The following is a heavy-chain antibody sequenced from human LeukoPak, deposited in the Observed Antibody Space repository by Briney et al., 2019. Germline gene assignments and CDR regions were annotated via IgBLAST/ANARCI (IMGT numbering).Heavy chain of an antibody. Sequence: GGSLRLSCAASGFTFSSYSMNWVRQAPGRGLEWVSSISSGSNFIYYADSVRGRFTISRDNSKNSLYLQMNSLRAEDTAVYYCRRRHCRSSSCSASRYSYYYMDVWGKGTTVTVSS. CDR3: RRRHCRSSSCSASRYSYYYMDV. D-gene: IGHD2-2*01. J-gene: IGHJ6*03. V-gene: IGHV3-21*01. CDR1: GFTFSSYS. CDR2: ISSGSNFI.